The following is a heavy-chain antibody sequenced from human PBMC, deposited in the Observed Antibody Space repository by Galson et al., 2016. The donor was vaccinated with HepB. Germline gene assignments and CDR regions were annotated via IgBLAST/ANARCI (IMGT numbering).Heavy chain of an antibody. J-gene: IGHJ4*02. CDR2: IKSDGSNI. Sequence: SLRLSCAASGFTFSRQWMYWVRQAPGKGLARVSQIKSDGSNINYADSVKGRFTISRDNAGNTLYLQMNSLRAEDTAVYYCSTLRAFWSGWGQGTLVTVSP. CDR1: GFTFSRQW. D-gene: IGHD3-3*01. CDR3: STLRAFWSG. V-gene: IGHV3-74*01.